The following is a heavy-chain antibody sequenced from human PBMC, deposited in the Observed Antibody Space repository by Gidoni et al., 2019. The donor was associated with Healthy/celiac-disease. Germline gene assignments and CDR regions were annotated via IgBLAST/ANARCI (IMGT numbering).Heavy chain of an antibody. D-gene: IGHD5-12*01. CDR1: GFTFSSYS. J-gene: IGHJ6*02. V-gene: IGHV3-48*02. Sequence: EVQLVESGGGLVQPGGSRRLSCAASGFTFSSYSMNWVRQAPGKGLEWVSYISSSSSTIYNADSVKGRFTISRDNAKNSLYLQMNSLRDEDTAVYYCASPLGDGYNFGYYYGMDVWGQGTTVTVSS. CDR2: ISSSSSTI. CDR3: ASPLGDGYNFGYYYGMDV.